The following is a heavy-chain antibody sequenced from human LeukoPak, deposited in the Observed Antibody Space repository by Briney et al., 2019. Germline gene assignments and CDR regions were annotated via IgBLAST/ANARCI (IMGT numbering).Heavy chain of an antibody. CDR2: IGAGGTFT. CDR1: GFTLSSYA. V-gene: IGHV3-23*01. CDR3: AKDLEYTTYGYYFDY. Sequence: GGCLRLSCTASGFTLSSYAMNWVRQAPGKGLEWVSGIGAGGTFTYYADSVKGRFTISRDNSRNTLYLQMNSLRADDTAVYYCAKDLEYTTYGYYFDYWGQGTLVTVSS. J-gene: IGHJ4*02. D-gene: IGHD4-17*01.